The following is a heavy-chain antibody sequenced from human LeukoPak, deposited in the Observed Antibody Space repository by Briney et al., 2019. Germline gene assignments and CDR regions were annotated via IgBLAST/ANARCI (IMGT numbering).Heavy chain of an antibody. CDR2: IYYSGST. D-gene: IGHD6-19*01. Sequence: PSETLSLTCTVSGGSISSYYWSWIQQPPGKGLEWIGYIYYSGSTNYNPSLKSRVTISVDTSKNQFSLKLSSVTAADTAVYYCARDQKGSQWLGYYYGTDVWGQGTTVTVSS. V-gene: IGHV4-59*01. CDR3: ARDQKGSQWLGYYYGTDV. J-gene: IGHJ6*02. CDR1: GGSISSYY.